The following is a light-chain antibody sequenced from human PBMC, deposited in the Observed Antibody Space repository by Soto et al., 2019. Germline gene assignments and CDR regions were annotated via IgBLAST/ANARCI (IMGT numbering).Light chain of an antibody. Sequence: EIVLTQSPASLSLSPGERATVSCRASESGSSKYLAWYQQKPGQAPRLLIYGASSRATGIPDRFSGGGSGTDFTLTISRLEPEDFAVYYCQQFSSYPLTFGGGTKVDIK. CDR2: GAS. CDR1: ESGSSKY. J-gene: IGKJ4*01. CDR3: QQFSSYPLT. V-gene: IGKV3-20*01.